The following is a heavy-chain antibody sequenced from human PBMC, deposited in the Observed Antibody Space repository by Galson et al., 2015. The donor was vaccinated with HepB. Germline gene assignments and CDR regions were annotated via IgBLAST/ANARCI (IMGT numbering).Heavy chain of an antibody. CDR2: ISSNTIYT. CDR1: GLSFSDYY. J-gene: IGHJ4*02. V-gene: IGHV3-11*05. Sequence: SLRLSCAASGLSFSDYYMSWIRQAPGKGLEWLSYISSNTIYTNYADSVKGRFTVSRDNAKNSLDLQMNSLRADDTAVYYCARGDGSIWYSYWGQGILVTVSS. CDR3: ARGDGSIWYSY. D-gene: IGHD6-13*01.